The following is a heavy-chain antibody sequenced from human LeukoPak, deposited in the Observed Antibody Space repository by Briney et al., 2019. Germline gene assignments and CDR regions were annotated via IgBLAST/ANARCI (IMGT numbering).Heavy chain of an antibody. J-gene: IGHJ4*02. Sequence: GVSLRLSCAASGFTFSSYGMHWVRQAPGKGLEWVAFIRYDGSNKYYADSVKGRFTISRDNSKNTLYPQMNSLRAEDTAVYYCAKDQGIFRWLRFAFDYWGQGTLVTVSS. CDR3: AKDQGIFRWLRFAFDY. D-gene: IGHD5-12*01. CDR1: GFTFSSYG. V-gene: IGHV3-30*02. CDR2: IRYDGSNK.